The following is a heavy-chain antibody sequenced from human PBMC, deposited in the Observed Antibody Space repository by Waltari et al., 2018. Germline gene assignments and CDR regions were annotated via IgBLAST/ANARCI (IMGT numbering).Heavy chain of an antibody. D-gene: IGHD5-12*01. CDR1: GGSISSYY. V-gene: IGHV4-59*01. J-gene: IGHJ5*02. Sequence: QVQLQESGPGLVKPSETLSLTCTVSGGSISSYYWSWIRQPPGKGLEWIGYIYYSGSTNYNPSLKSRVTISVDTSKNQFSLKLSSVTAADTAVYYCARAEGRGGYVWFDPWGQGTLVTVSS. CDR2: IYYSGST. CDR3: ARAEGRGGYVWFDP.